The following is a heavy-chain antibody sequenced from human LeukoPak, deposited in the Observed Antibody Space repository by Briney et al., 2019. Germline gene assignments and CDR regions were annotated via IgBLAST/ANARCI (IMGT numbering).Heavy chain of an antibody. CDR2: IKQDGSEK. D-gene: IGHD1-1*01. CDR3: ARDLVWYNWNDWGIDY. V-gene: IGHV3-7*01. CDR1: GFTFSNYY. Sequence: GGSLRLSCAASGFTFSNYYMSWVRQAPGKGLEWVVNIKQDGSEKYYVDSVKGRFTISRDNAKNSLYLQMNSLRAEDTAVYYCARDLVWYNWNDWGIDYWGQGTLVTVSS. J-gene: IGHJ4*02.